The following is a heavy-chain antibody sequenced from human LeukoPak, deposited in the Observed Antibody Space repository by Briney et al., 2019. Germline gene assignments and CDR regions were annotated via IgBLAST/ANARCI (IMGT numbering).Heavy chain of an antibody. CDR3: ARDQALNWNYDVFDY. Sequence: SETLSLTCTVPGGSISSHYWSWLRQPAGKGLEWIGRIYISGSTQYNPSLTSRVTMSLDTSKNQFSLKLTSVTAADTAIYYCARDQALNWNYDVFDYWGQGTLVTVSS. D-gene: IGHD3-3*01. J-gene: IGHJ4*02. CDR2: IYISGST. V-gene: IGHV4-4*07. CDR1: GGSISSHY.